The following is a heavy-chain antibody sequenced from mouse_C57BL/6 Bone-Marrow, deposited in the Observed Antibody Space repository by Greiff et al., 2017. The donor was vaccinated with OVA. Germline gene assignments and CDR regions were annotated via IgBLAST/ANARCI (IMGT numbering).Heavy chain of an antibody. V-gene: IGHV1-53*01. J-gene: IGHJ1*03. CDR2: INPSNGGT. CDR1: GYTFTSYW. CDR3: AREGTGSYWYFDV. Sequence: QVQLQQPGTDLVKPGASVKLSCKASGYTFTSYWMHWVKQRPGQGLEWIGNINPSNGGTNYNEKFKSKATLTVDKSSSTAYMQLSSLTSEDSAVYYCAREGTGSYWYFDVWGTGTTVTVSS. D-gene: IGHD4-1*01.